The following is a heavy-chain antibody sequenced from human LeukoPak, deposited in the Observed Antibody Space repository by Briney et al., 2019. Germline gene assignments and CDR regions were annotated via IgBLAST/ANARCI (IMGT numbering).Heavy chain of an antibody. CDR1: GYTFNRYG. D-gene: IGHD1-26*01. CDR3: TKDFRSRNIVGATPDAIDI. V-gene: IGHV1-18*01. CDR2: ISPYNGNT. J-gene: IGHJ3*02. Sequence: ASVKVSCKASGYTFNRYGITWVQQAPGQGLEWMGWISPYNGNTNYAQKLQGRVTMTTDTSTSTAYMELRSLRSDDTAVYYCTKDFRSRNIVGATPDAIDIWGQGTMVTVSS.